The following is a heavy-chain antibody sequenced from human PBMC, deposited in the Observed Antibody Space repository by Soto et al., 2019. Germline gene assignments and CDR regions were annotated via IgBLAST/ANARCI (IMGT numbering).Heavy chain of an antibody. J-gene: IGHJ6*02. V-gene: IGHV1-18*01. CDR2: ISGYNGDT. CDR1: GYTFTRYG. Sequence: ASVKVSCNASGYTFTRYGISWVRQAPGQGLEWMGWISGYNGDTNYAQKFQGRVSMTLDTSTGTAYMELRSLTSDDTAIYYCAKNGQPPYYYYGLDVWGQGTKVTVSS. D-gene: IGHD2-8*01. CDR3: AKNGQPPYYYYGLDV.